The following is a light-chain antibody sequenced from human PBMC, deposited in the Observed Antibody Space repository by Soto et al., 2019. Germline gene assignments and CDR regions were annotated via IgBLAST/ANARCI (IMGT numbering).Light chain of an antibody. Sequence: QSVLTQPPSVSAAPGQKVTISCSGSNSNIGNHYVSWYQQLPGTAPKLLIYDSNKRPSGIPDRFSGSKSGTSATLGITGLQTGDEADYYCGTWDSSLSAVVFGGGTQLTVL. J-gene: IGLJ2*01. CDR3: GTWDSSLSAVV. CDR2: DSN. CDR1: NSNIGNHY. V-gene: IGLV1-51*01.